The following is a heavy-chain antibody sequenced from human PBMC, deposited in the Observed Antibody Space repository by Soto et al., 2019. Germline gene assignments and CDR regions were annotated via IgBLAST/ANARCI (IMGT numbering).Heavy chain of an antibody. CDR1: GFTFRNYA. V-gene: IGHV3-23*01. J-gene: IGHJ4*01. D-gene: IGHD3-22*01. Sequence: GGSLRLSCAASGFTFRNYAMSWVRQAPGKGLEWVSGITATGDTTYYADSVKGRFTISRDNAQDTLYLEMNSLRAEDTALYYCTTDSYSTIIIVRFDYWGHGTLVTVSS. CDR2: ITATGDTT. CDR3: TTDSYSTIIIVRFDY.